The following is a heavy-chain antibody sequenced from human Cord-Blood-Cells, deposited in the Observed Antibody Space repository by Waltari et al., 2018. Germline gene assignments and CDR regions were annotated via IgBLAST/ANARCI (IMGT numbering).Heavy chain of an antibody. CDR2: IYTSGST. CDR1: GCSISSYY. Sequence: QVQLQESGPGLVKPSETLSLTCTVSGCSISSYYWSWIRQPAGKGLEWIGRIYTSGSTNYHPSLKSRVTMSVDTSKNQFALKLSSVTAADTAVYYCARDVGATPYYYYGMDVWGQGTTVTVSS. CDR3: ARDVGATPYYYYGMDV. J-gene: IGHJ6*02. V-gene: IGHV4-4*07. D-gene: IGHD1-26*01.